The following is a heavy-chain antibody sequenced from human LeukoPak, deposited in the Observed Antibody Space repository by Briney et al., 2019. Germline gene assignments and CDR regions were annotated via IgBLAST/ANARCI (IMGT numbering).Heavy chain of an antibody. D-gene: IGHD1-26*01. CDR3: ARVSSGSYYFDS. Sequence: SGTLSLTCAISGGSISSTNCWSWVRQPPGKGLEWIGEIYHSGSTNYSPSLKSRVTISVDKSKNQFSLKVTSVTAADTAVYYFARVSSGSYYFDSCGEGTLVTVSS. J-gene: IGHJ4*02. CDR2: IYHSGST. CDR1: GGSISSTNC. V-gene: IGHV4-4*02.